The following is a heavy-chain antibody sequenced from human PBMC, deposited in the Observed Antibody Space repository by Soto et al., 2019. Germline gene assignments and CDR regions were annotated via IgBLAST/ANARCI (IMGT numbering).Heavy chain of an antibody. D-gene: IGHD4-17*01. J-gene: IGHJ2*01. CDR1: GFTFSSYG. CDR2: ISNDGSKK. Sequence: QVQLVESGGGVVQPGRSLRLSCAASGFTFSSYGMHWVRQAPGKGLEWVALISNDGSKKYYADSVKGRFTISRDNSKNTLYLQMNSLRVEDTAVYYCAAERLDYGDYCYFDLWGRGTLVTVSS. CDR3: AAERLDYGDYCYFDL. V-gene: IGHV3-30*03.